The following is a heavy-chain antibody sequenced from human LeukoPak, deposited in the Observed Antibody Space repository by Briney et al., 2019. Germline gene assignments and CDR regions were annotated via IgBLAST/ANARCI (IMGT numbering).Heavy chain of an antibody. CDR1: GGSISSSSYY. CDR2: IYYSGST. V-gene: IGHV4-39*01. D-gene: IGHD2-2*01. J-gene: IGHJ4*02. CDR3: ARHTDIVVVPAAIGFDY. Sequence: SETLSLTCTVSGGSISSSSYYWGWIRQPPGKGLEWFGRIYYSGSTYYNPSLKSRVTISVDTSKNPFSLKLSSVTAADTAVYYCARHTDIVVVPAAIGFDYWGQGTLVTVSS.